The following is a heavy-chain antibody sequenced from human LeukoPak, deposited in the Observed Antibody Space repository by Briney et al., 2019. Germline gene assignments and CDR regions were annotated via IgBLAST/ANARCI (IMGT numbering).Heavy chain of an antibody. Sequence: GGSLRLSCAASGFTFSSYWMSWVRQAPGKGLEWVANINQHGSESYYVDSVKGRFIISRDNAKNSMYLHMSSLRGDDMAVYYCARGGLFRYGGTSGDYWGQGTLVTVSS. J-gene: IGHJ4*02. CDR1: GFTFSSYW. V-gene: IGHV3-7*01. CDR3: ARGGLFRYGGTSGDY. D-gene: IGHD4/OR15-4a*01. CDR2: INQHGSES.